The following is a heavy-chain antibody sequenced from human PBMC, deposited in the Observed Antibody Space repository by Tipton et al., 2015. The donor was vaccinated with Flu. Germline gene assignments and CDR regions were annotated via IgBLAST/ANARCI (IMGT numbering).Heavy chain of an antibody. CDR2: ILSKTDGGTT. CDR1: SFNFRDYA. J-gene: IGHJ4*02. D-gene: IGHD3-9*01. Sequence: LTCAVSSFNFRDYAMSWVRQAPGKGLEWVGRILSKTDGGTTDYAAPVKGRFTISRDDSKNTVYLQMNSLKTEDTAMYYCISDVGVLRYAGWGQGTLVTVSS. V-gene: IGHV3-15*01. CDR3: ISDVGVLRYAG.